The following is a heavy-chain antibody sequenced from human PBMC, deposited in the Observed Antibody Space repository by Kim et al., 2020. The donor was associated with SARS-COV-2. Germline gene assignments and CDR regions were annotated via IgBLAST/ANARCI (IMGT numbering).Heavy chain of an antibody. D-gene: IGHD6-19*01. J-gene: IGHJ5*02. CDR3: ARHGAVTSFVFDP. Sequence: YNPSLKSRVTISVDTSKTQFSLRLSSVTAADTAVYYCARHGAVTSFVFDPWGQGTLVTVSS. V-gene: IGHV4-39*01.